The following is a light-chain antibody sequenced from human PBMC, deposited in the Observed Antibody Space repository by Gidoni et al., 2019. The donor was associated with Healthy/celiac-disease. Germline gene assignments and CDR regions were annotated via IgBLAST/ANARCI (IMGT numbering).Light chain of an antibody. CDR2: DAS. CDR3: QQRSNWPRT. CDR1: QIVSSY. J-gene: IGKJ2*01. V-gene: IGKV3-11*01. Sequence: EIVLTPSPSTLSLSPGERATPSCSASQIVSSYLAWYQQKPGQAPRLLIYDASNRATGIPARCSGSRSGTDFTLTISSLEPEDCAVYYCQQRSNWPRTFGQGTKLEIK.